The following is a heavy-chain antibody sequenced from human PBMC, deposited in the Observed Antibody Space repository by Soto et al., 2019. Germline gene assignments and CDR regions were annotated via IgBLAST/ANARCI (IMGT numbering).Heavy chain of an antibody. CDR2: ISGSGGST. D-gene: IGHD1-26*01. CDR1: GFTFSSYA. Sequence: EVQLLESGGGLVQPGGSLRLSCAASGFTFSSYAMSWVRQAPGKGLEWVSAISGSGGSTYYADSVKGRFTISRDNAKNTRYVQMNSLRAEETAVYYCAKDGPGGAFGSYYLLWGQGTLVTVSS. J-gene: IGHJ4*02. V-gene: IGHV3-23*01. CDR3: AKDGPGGAFGSYYLL.